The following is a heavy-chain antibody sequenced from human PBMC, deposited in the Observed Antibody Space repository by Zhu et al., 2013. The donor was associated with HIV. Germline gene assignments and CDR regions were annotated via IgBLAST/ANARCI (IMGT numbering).Heavy chain of an antibody. D-gene: IGHD5-18*01. CDR3: ARGEENTATAIDWFDP. J-gene: IGHJ5*02. CDR2: LNPSGGDT. Sequence: QVQLVQSGAEVKKPGASVKVSCKASGYSFINYYIHWVRQAPGQGLEWMGILNPSGGDTIYAQNFQGRVTMTRDTSTRTAYMELSRLRSDDTAVYYCARGEENTATAIDWFDPWGQGTLVTVSS. CDR1: GYSFINYY. V-gene: IGHV1-46*01.